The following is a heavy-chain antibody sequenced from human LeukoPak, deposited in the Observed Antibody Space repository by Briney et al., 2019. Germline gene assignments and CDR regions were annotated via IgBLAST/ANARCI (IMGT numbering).Heavy chain of an antibody. J-gene: IGHJ6*03. CDR1: GFTFTTYG. Sequence: GGSLRLSCAASGFTFTTYGMNWVRQAPGKGLEWVSGVTPSGDPTYYADSVKGRFIISRDNAKNSLYLQMNSLRAEDTAVYYCARVGDGLNYDFWSGYYRSTYYYYYYMDVWGKGTTVTVSS. D-gene: IGHD3-3*01. CDR3: ARVGDGLNYDFWSGYYRSTYYYYYYMDV. V-gene: IGHV3-23*01. CDR2: VTPSGDPT.